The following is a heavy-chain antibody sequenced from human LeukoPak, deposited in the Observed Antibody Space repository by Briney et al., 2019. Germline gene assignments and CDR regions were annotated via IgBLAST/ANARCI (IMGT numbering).Heavy chain of an antibody. CDR3: ARGGYSSGWYDYYYYGMDV. V-gene: IGHV3-66*01. Sequence: GGSLRLSCAASGFTVSSNYMSRVRQAPGKGLEWGSVIYSGGSTYYADSVKGRFTISRDNSKNTLYLQMNSLRAEDTAVYYCARGGYSSGWYDYYYYGMDVWGQGTTVTVSS. D-gene: IGHD6-19*01. CDR2: IYSGGST. CDR1: GFTVSSNY. J-gene: IGHJ6*02.